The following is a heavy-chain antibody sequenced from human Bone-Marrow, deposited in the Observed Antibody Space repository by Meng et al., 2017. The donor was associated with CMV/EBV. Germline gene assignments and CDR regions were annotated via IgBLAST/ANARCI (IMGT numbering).Heavy chain of an antibody. CDR2: ISAYNGNT. CDR3: ARERITIFGVVIITLGWFDP. Sequence: ASVKVSCKASGYTFTSYGISWVRQAPGQGLEWMGWISAYNGNTNYAQKFQGRVTITADKSTSTAYMELSSLRSEDTAVYYCARERITIFGVVIITLGWFDPWGQGTRVTVSS. D-gene: IGHD3-3*01. V-gene: IGHV1-18*01. J-gene: IGHJ5*02. CDR1: GYTFTSYG.